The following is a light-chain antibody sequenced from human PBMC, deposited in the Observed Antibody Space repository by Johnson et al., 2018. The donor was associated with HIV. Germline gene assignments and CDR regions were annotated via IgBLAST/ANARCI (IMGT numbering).Light chain of an antibody. V-gene: IGLV1-51*01. Sequence: QSVLTQPPSVSAAPGQKVTISCSGTSSNIGNHYVSWYQLLPGTAPKLLIYDNNQRPSGIPDRFSVYKSGTSATLGITGLQTGDEADYYCGTWDSSLSTYVFGSGTKVTV. CDR3: GTWDSSLSTYV. CDR1: SSNIGNHY. J-gene: IGLJ1*01. CDR2: DNN.